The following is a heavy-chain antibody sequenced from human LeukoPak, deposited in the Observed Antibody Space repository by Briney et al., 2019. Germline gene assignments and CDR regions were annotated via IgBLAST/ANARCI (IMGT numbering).Heavy chain of an antibody. CDR1: GFTFSDYY. V-gene: IGHV3-11*04. CDR2: ISSSGSTI. J-gene: IGHJ4*02. Sequence: GGSLRLSCAASGFTFSDYYMSWIRQAPGKGLEWVSYISSSGSTIYYADSVKGRFTISRDNAKNSLYLQMNSLRAEDTAVYYCARDYPYCSGGSCYSGYYYDSSGPIDYWGQGTLVTVSS. CDR3: ARDYPYCSGGSCYSGYYYDSSGPIDY. D-gene: IGHD2-15*01.